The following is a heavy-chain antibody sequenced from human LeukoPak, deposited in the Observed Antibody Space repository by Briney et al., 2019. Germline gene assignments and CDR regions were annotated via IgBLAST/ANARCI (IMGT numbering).Heavy chain of an antibody. V-gene: IGHV1-69*05. D-gene: IGHD3-22*01. CDR1: GGTFSSYA. Sequence: SVKVSCKASGGTFSSYAISWERQAPGQGLELMGGIIPIFGTANFAQNLQGRVTITTDASTSPSSMSLSRLRSEDMVLYYCATLETITIIVVDISKGYYFDYWGQGTLVTVSS. CDR3: ATLETITIIVVDISKGYYFDY. CDR2: IIPIFGTA. J-gene: IGHJ4*02.